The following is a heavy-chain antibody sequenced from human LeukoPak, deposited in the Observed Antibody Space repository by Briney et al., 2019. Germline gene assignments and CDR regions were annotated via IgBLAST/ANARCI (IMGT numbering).Heavy chain of an antibody. J-gene: IGHJ4*02. CDR3: TTHLQYGGNSG. CDR2: LKSKIDGGAT. CDR1: GFTVSNAW. V-gene: IGHV3-15*05. Sequence: PGGSLRLSCAASGFTVSNAWMNWVRQAPGKGLEWLGRLKSKIDGGATDYAAPVKGRFTISRDDSKNTLYLQLNSLRTEDTGVYYCTTHLQYGGNSGWGQGTLVTVSS. D-gene: IGHD4-23*01.